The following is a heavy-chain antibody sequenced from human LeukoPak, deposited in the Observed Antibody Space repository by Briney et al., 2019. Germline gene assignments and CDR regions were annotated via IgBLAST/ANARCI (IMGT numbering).Heavy chain of an antibody. CDR1: GFTFSSYA. CDR3: ARDWYSSNWYGNSFDY. J-gene: IGHJ4*02. CDR2: ISKDGSNK. V-gene: IGHV3-30*09. Sequence: PGGSLRLSCVASGFTFSSYAMHWVRQAPGKGLEWVAVISKDGSNKYYADSVKGRFAISRDNSKNTLYLQMNSLRADDTALYYCARDWYSSNWYGNSFDYWGQGTLVSVFS. D-gene: IGHD6-13*01.